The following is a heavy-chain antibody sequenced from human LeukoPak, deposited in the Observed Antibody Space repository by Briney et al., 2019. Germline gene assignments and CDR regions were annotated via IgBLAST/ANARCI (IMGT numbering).Heavy chain of an antibody. CDR3: ARDLHSGYDWASDAFDI. V-gene: IGHV4-59*01. CDR1: GGSISSYY. CDR2: IYYSGST. D-gene: IGHD5-12*01. J-gene: IGHJ3*02. Sequence: PSETLSLTCTVSGGSISSYYWSWIRQPPGKGLEWIGYIYYSGSTNYNPSLKSRVTISVDTSKNQFSLKLSSVTAADTAVYYCARDLHSGYDWASDAFDIWGQGTMVTVSS.